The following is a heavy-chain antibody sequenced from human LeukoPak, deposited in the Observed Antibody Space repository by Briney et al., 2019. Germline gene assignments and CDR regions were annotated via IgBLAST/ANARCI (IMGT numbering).Heavy chain of an antibody. CDR1: GFTFSSSA. D-gene: IGHD1-1*01. CDR3: TRSVSSTFDY. CDR2: IRSKANSYAT. V-gene: IGHV3-73*01. Sequence: PGGSLRLSCAASGFTFSSSAMHWVRQASGKGLEWVGRIRSKANSYATAYAASVKGRFTISRDDSKNTAYLQMNSLKTEDTAVYYCTRSVSSTFDYWGQGTLVTVSS. J-gene: IGHJ4*02.